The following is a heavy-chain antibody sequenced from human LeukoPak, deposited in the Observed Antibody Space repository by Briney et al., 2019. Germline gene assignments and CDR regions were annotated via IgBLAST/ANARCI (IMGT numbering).Heavy chain of an antibody. CDR3: AKGSSSWPDDVFHI. CDR1: GFSFGDSD. D-gene: IGHD6-13*01. CDR2: INYLGLRT. V-gene: IGHV3-23*01. J-gene: IGHJ3*02. Sequence: GGSLRLSCAASGFSFGDSDMNWFRQAPGEGPQWVANINYLGLRTYYADSVKGRFTIARDNSKNMLVLQMDGLRVEDTALYYCAKGSSSWPDDVFHIWGQGTMITVSS.